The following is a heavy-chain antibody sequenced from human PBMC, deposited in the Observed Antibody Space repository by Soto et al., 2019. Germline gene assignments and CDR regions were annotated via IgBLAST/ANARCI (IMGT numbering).Heavy chain of an antibody. Sequence: ASVQGSCKAADYTFIGYGVTWVRQAPGQGLEWMGWISAYNGHTNYAQKLQDRITMATDTSTSTAYMELRSLRSDDTAVYYCAREQTFSIIQGDGLGYWGQGTLVTVSS. J-gene: IGHJ4*02. CDR3: AREQTFSIIQGDGLGY. D-gene: IGHD3-3*01. CDR2: ISAYNGHT. CDR1: DYTFIGYG. V-gene: IGHV1-18*01.